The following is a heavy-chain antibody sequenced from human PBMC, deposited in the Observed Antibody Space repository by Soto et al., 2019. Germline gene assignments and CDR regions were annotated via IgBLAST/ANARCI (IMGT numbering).Heavy chain of an antibody. D-gene: IGHD3-10*01. CDR2: IYYSGST. Sequence: SATLSLTCTVSGGSISSGDYYWSWIRQPPGKGLEWIGYIYYSGSTYYNPSLKSRVTLSVDTSKNQFSLKLSSVTAADTAVYYCARVGGFGATTIDYRGQGILVTVSS. CDR1: GGSISSGDYY. J-gene: IGHJ4*02. CDR3: ARVGGFGATTIDY. V-gene: IGHV4-30-4*01.